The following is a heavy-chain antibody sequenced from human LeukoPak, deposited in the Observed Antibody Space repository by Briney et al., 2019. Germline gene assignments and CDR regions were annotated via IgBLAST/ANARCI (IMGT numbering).Heavy chain of an antibody. CDR1: GFTFDDYA. CDR2: INWNSDTI. CDR3: TKDRQADDFDI. Sequence: QAGGSLRLSCAASGFTFDDYAMHWVRQAPGKGLEWVSGINWNSDTIAYADSVKGRFTISRDNAKNSLYLQMNSLRPEDTALYYCTKDRQADDFDIWGQGTMVTVSS. V-gene: IGHV3-9*01. J-gene: IGHJ3*02.